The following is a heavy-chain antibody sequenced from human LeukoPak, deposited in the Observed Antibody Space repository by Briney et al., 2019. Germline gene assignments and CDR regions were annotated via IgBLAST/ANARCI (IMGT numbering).Heavy chain of an antibody. J-gene: IGHJ4*02. CDR3: ARYYYNSGCFDY. CDR2: IHHSGST. CDR1: GASVSSNNW. Sequence: SETLSLTCAVSGASVSSNNWWSWVRQPPGKGLEWIGEIHHSGSTNYNPSLKSRVIISVDKSKNQVSLKLSSVTAADTALYYCARYYYNSGCFDYWGQGTLVTVS. D-gene: IGHD3-10*01. V-gene: IGHV4-4*02.